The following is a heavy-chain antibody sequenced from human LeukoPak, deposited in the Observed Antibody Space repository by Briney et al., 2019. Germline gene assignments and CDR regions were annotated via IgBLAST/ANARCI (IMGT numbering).Heavy chain of an antibody. D-gene: IGHD2-15*01. V-gene: IGHV3-30-3*01. CDR3: ARTPHLYSGMDA. J-gene: IGHJ6*02. CDR1: GFTVSSNY. Sequence: PGGSLRLSCAASGFTVSSNYMSWVRQAPGKGLEWVAVTSYDGNNKYYADSVKGRFTISRDNSKNTLYLQMNGLRAEDTAVYYCARTPHLYSGMDAWGQGTTVTVSS. CDR2: TSYDGNNK.